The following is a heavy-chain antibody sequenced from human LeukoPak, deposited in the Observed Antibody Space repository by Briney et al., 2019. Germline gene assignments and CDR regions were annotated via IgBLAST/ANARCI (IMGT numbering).Heavy chain of an antibody. V-gene: IGHV1-18*01. CDR1: GYTFTSYG. Sequence: ASVKVSCKASGYTFTSYGISWVRQAPGQGLEWMGWISAYNGNTNYAQKLQGRVTMTTDTSTSTAYMELRSLRSDDTAVYYCARYYGSGSYYTPGDYWGQGTLVTVSS. CDR3: ARYYGSGSYYTPGDY. J-gene: IGHJ4*02. CDR2: ISAYNGNT. D-gene: IGHD3-10*01.